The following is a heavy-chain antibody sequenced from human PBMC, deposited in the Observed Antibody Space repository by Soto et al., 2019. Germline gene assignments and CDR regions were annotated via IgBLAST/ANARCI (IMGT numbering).Heavy chain of an antibody. V-gene: IGHV3-7*03. J-gene: IGHJ4*02. CDR2: IKKDGSEK. CDR1: GFTFSNFW. CDR3: TTGGLLTLRY. D-gene: IGHD3-10*01. Sequence: GGSLRLSCEVSGFTFSNFWMTWVRQAPGKGLEWVANIKKDGSEKNFVDSVKGRFTISRDNAKNSLYLQMNSLRAEDTAVYYCTTGGLLTLRYWGQGALVTVSS.